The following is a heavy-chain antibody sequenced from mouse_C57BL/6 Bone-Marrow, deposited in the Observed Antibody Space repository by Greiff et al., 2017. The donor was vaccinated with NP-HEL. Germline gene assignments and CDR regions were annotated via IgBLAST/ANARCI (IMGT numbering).Heavy chain of an antibody. V-gene: IGHV3-6*01. J-gene: IGHJ3*01. Sequence: VQLQQSGPGLVKPSQSLSLTCSVTGYSITSGYYWNWIRQFPGNKLEWMGYISYDGSNNYNPSLKNRISITRDTSKNQFFLKLNSVTTEDTATYYCAREVPGAYWGQGTLVTVSA. CDR2: ISYDGSN. CDR3: AREVPGAY. CDR1: GYSITSGYY. D-gene: IGHD4-1*01.